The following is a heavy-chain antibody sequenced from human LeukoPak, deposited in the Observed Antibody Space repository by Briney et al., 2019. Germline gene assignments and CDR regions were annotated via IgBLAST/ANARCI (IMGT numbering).Heavy chain of an antibody. V-gene: IGHV1-24*01. CDR3: ATDTEPGGIVVVPAAL. CDR2: FDPESGET. Sequence: ASVKVSCKVSGYTLNELPMHWVRQAPGKGLEWMGGFDPESGETIYPQKFQGRVTMTEDTSTDTAYMELSSLRSEDTAVYYCATDTEPGGIVVVPAALWGQGTLVTVSS. CDR1: GYTLNELP. D-gene: IGHD2-2*01. J-gene: IGHJ4*02.